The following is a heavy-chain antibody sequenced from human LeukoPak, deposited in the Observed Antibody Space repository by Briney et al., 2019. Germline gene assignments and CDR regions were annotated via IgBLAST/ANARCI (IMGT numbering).Heavy chain of an antibody. CDR3: ARGPAFDY. Sequence: SQTLSLTCTVSGGSISSGSYYWSWIRQPAGKGLEWIGRIYTSGSTNYNPSLKSPVTISLDTSKNQFSLKLNSVTAADTAIYYCARGPAFDYWGQGTLVTVSS. CDR1: GGSISSGSYY. CDR2: IYTSGST. J-gene: IGHJ4*02. V-gene: IGHV4-61*02.